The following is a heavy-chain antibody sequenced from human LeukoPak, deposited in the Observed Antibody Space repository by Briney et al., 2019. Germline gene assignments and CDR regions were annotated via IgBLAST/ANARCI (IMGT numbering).Heavy chain of an antibody. CDR2: ISGSGGST. J-gene: IGHJ3*02. Sequence: PGGSLRLSCAASGFTFSSYAMSWVRQAPGKGLEWVSAISGSGGSTYYADSVKGRFTISRDNSKNTLYLQMNSLRAEDTAVYYCARHSGSYGRFDAFDIWGQGAMVTVSS. V-gene: IGHV3-23*01. CDR3: ARHSGSYGRFDAFDI. D-gene: IGHD1-26*01. CDR1: GFTFSSYA.